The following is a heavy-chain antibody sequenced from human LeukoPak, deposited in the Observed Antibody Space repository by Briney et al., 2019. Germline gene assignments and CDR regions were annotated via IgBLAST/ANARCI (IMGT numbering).Heavy chain of an antibody. CDR1: GDSFSSISAA. CDR3: VRAAGYLEN. V-gene: IGHV6-1*01. CDR2: TYYRSKWYN. J-gene: IGHJ4*02. Sequence: SQTLSLTCAISGDSFSSISAAWNWLRQSPSRGLEWLGRTYYRSKWYNNYAVSVRGRITINPDTSKNQFSLQLNSVTPEDTAVYYCVRAAGYLENWGQGTLVTVSS.